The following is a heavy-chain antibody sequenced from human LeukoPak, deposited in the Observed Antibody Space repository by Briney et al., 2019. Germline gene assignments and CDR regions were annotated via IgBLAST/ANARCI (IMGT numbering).Heavy chain of an antibody. CDR2: ISWNSGSI. J-gene: IGHJ4*02. CDR3: VKGTGGYSSSSTFDY. Sequence: GGSLRLSCAASGFTFDDYAMHWVRQAPGKGLEWVSGISWNSGSIGYADSVKGRFTISRDNAKNSLYLQMNSLRAEDMALYYCVKGTGGYSSSSTFDYWGQGILVTVSS. CDR1: GFTFDDYA. V-gene: IGHV3-9*03. D-gene: IGHD6-6*01.